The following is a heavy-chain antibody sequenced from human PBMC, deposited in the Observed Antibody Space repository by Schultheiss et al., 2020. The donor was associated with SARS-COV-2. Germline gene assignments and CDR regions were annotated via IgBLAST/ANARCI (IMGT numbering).Heavy chain of an antibody. D-gene: IGHD6-19*01. CDR2: IYTSGST. Sequence: SETLSLTCTVSGGSISSGSYYWSWIRQPAGKGLEWIGRIYTSGSTNYNPSLKSRVTISVDTSKNQFSLKLSSVTAADTAVYYCARLSQYSSGWIDYWGQGTLVTVSS. V-gene: IGHV4-61*02. J-gene: IGHJ4*02. CDR1: GGSISSGSYY. CDR3: ARLSQYSSGWIDY.